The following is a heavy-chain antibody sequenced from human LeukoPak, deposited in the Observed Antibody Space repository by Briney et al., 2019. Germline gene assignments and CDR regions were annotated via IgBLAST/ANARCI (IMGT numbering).Heavy chain of an antibody. J-gene: IGHJ5*02. CDR3: ARSKARACSSTSCYRVNWFDP. Sequence: SETLSLTCAVYGGSFSGYYWSWIRQPPGKGLEWIGGINHSGSTNYNPSLKSRVTISVDTSKNQFSLKLSSVTAADTAVYYCARSKARACSSTSCYRVNWFDPWGQGTLVTVSS. CDR1: GGSFSGYY. D-gene: IGHD2-2*02. CDR2: INHSGST. V-gene: IGHV4-34*01.